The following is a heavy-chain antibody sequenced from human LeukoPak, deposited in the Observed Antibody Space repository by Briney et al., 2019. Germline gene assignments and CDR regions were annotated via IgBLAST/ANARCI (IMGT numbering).Heavy chain of an antibody. CDR1: GGSISSGSYY. D-gene: IGHD6-13*01. V-gene: IGHV4-61*02. J-gene: IGHJ6*03. Sequence: PSQTLSLTCTVSGGSISSGSYYWSWIRQPAGKGLEWIGRIYTSGSTNYNPSLKSRVTISVDTSKNQFSLKLSSVTAADTAVYYCARARYLRGAAAVYYYMDVWGKGTTVTVSS. CDR3: ARARYLRGAAAVYYYMDV. CDR2: IYTSGST.